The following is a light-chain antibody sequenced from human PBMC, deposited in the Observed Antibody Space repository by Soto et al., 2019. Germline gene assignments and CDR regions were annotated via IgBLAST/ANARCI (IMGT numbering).Light chain of an antibody. CDR3: QQYNNWPPYT. CDR1: QSVSSN. Sequence: EIVMTQSPATLSVSPGERATLSCRASQSVSSNLAWYQQKPGQAPRLLIYGASTRATGIPAGFIGSGSGTEFTLTISSMQSEDFAVYYCQQYNNWPPYTFGQGTKLEIK. V-gene: IGKV3-15*01. CDR2: GAS. J-gene: IGKJ2*01.